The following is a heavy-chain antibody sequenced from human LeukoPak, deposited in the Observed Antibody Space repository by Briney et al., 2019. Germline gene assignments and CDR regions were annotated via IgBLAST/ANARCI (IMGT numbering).Heavy chain of an antibody. CDR1: GGSINGYY. D-gene: IGHD3-9*01. J-gene: IGHJ4*02. CDR2: IHYTGAT. CDR3: ARGNILTGYCFDF. Sequence: SETLSLTCAVYGGSINGYYWSWIRQTPGRGLEWVGEIHYTGATSYNPSLKSRATISTDTSKNQFSLRLSSVTAADTAVYYCARGNILTGYCFDFWGQGALATVSS. V-gene: IGHV4-34*01.